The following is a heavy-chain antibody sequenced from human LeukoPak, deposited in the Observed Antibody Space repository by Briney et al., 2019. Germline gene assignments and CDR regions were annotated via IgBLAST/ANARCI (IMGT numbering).Heavy chain of an antibody. CDR2: IRTRTNTYAT. V-gene: IGHV3-73*01. CDR1: GFTFSGSA. CDR3: STDYLLAY. Sequence: GGSLRLSCAASGFTFSGSAIHWVRQASGKGLEWVGRIRTRTNTYATAYAASVEGRFTISRDDSQSTAFLQMNSLKAEDTAVYFCSTDYLLAYWGQGALVTVSS. D-gene: IGHD4-11*01. J-gene: IGHJ4*02.